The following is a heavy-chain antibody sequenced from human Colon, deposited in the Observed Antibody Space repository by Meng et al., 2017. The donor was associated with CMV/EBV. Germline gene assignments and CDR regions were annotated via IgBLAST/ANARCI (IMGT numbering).Heavy chain of an antibody. J-gene: IGHJ6*02. D-gene: IGHD2-2*01. V-gene: IGHV5-51*01. CDR3: ARLGYCTSTSCKGYNYGMDV. CDR1: GYTFASYW. CDR2: IYPGDSDT. Sequence: GESLKISCKGSGYTFASYWVAWVRQMPGKGLEWMGIIYPGDSDTRYNPPFEGQVTISVDKSISSAYLQYNGLRASDTAIYYCARLGYCTSTSCKGYNYGMDVWGQGTTVTVSS.